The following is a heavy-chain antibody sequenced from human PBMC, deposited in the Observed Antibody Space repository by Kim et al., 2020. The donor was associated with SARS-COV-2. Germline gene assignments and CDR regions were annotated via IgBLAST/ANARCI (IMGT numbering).Heavy chain of an antibody. CDR3: ARDRRTVGASRTSIYFDY. V-gene: IGHV3-33*01. Sequence: GGSLRLSCAASGFTFSNYGMHWVRQAPGKGLEWVAVLWYDGSNKYYVDSVKGRFTISRDNSKNTVYLQMNSLRVEDTAVYYCARDRRTVGASRTSIYFDYWGQEPWSPSPQ. J-gene: IGHJ4*01. CDR2: LWYDGSNK. CDR1: GFTFSNYG. D-gene: IGHD1-26*01.